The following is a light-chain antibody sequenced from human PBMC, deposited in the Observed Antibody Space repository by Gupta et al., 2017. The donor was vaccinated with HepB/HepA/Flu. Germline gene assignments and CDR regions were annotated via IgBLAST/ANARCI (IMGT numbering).Light chain of an antibody. CDR1: QSVSSF. V-gene: IGKV3-11*01. Sequence: DIVLTQSPATLSLSPGERATLSCSASQSVSSFLAWYQQQPGQAPRLLIYDASDRAPGIPARFSGSGSGTDFTLTISNLEPEDFAVYYCQQRSNWLTFGGGTKVEIK. CDR2: DAS. CDR3: QQRSNWLT. J-gene: IGKJ4*01.